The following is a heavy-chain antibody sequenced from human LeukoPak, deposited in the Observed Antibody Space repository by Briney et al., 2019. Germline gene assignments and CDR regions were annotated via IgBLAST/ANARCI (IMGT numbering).Heavy chain of an antibody. Sequence: PSQTLSLTCTVSGVSISSGSYYWSWIRQPAGKELEWIGRIYTSGSTNYNPSLKSRVTISVDTSKNQFSLKLSSVTAADTAVYYCARDGFGDTMVRGVISDAFDIWGQGTMVTVSS. CDR2: IYTSGST. CDR3: ARDGFGDTMVRGVISDAFDI. J-gene: IGHJ3*02. CDR1: GVSISSGSYY. D-gene: IGHD3-10*01. V-gene: IGHV4-61*02.